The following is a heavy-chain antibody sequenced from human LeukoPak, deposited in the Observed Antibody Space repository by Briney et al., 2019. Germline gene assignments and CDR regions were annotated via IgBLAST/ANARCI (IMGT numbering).Heavy chain of an antibody. Sequence: GESLKISCKGSGYSFTSYWIGWVRQMPGKGLEWMGIIYPGDSDTRYSPSFQGQVTISADKSISTAYLQWSGLKASDTAMYYCARLSGFLEMATIPHFDYWGQGTLVTVSS. CDR3: ARLSGFLEMATIPHFDY. D-gene: IGHD5-24*01. J-gene: IGHJ4*02. CDR1: GYSFTSYW. CDR2: IYPGDSDT. V-gene: IGHV5-51*01.